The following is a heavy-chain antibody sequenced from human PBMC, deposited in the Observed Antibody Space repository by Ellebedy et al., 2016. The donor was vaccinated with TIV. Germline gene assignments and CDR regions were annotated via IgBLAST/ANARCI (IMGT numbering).Heavy chain of an antibody. CDR2: IYPGDSDT. Sequence: KVSCKGSGYSFTSYWIGWVRQMPGKGLEWMGIIYPGDSDTRYSPSFQGQVTISADKSIRTAFLQWSSLKASDTAMYYCATAVAGSDFDYWGQGTLVTVSS. V-gene: IGHV5-51*01. CDR3: ATAVAGSDFDY. D-gene: IGHD6-19*01. J-gene: IGHJ4*02. CDR1: GYSFTSYW.